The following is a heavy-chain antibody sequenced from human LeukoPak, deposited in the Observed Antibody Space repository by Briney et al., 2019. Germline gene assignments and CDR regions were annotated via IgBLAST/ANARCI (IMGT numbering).Heavy chain of an antibody. CDR1: GGSISSYY. Sequence: PSETLSLTCTVSGGSISSYYWSWIRQPPGKGLEWIGYIYYSGSTNYNPSLKSRVTISVDTSKNRFSLKLSSVTAADTAVYYCAGGLRDYFDYWGQGTLVTVSS. CDR3: AGGLRDYFDY. V-gene: IGHV4-59*01. D-gene: IGHD3-16*01. CDR2: IYYSGST. J-gene: IGHJ4*02.